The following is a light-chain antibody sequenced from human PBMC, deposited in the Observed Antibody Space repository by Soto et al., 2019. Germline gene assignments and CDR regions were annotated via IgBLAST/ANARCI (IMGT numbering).Light chain of an antibody. Sequence: DIVMTLCPDSLAVSLGERATINCKSSQSVLYSSNNKNYLAWYQQKPGQPPKLLIYWASTRESGVPDRFSGSGSGTDVTLTISSLQAEDVAVYYCQQYYSTPLTFGGGTKVEIK. CDR2: WAS. CDR1: QSVLYSSNNKNY. J-gene: IGKJ4*01. V-gene: IGKV4-1*01. CDR3: QQYYSTPLT.